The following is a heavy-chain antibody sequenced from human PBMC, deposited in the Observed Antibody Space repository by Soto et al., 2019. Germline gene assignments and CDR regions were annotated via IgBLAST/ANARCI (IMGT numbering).Heavy chain of an antibody. CDR1: GFSLSNARMG. CDR2: IFSNDEK. CDR3: ARIAVAGYYYYYYMDV. D-gene: IGHD6-19*01. J-gene: IGHJ6*03. V-gene: IGHV2-26*01. Sequence: QVTLKESGPVLVKPTETLTLTCTVSGFSLSNARMGVSWIRQPPGKALEWLAHIFSNDEKSYSTSLKSRLTISKDTSKSQVVLTMTNMDPVDTATYYCARIAVAGYYYYYYMDVWGKGTTVTVSS.